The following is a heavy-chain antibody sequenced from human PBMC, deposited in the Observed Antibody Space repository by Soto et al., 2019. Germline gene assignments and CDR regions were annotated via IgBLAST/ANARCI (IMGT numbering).Heavy chain of an antibody. D-gene: IGHD3-22*01. CDR2: IYPGDSDT. J-gene: IGHJ3*02. Sequence: GESLKISCKGSGYSFTSYWIGWVRQMPGKGLEWMGIIYPGDSDTRYSPSFQGQVTISADKSISTAYLQWSSLKASDTAMYYCARRNYYDSSGYYLLADAFDIWGQGTMVTVSS. V-gene: IGHV5-51*01. CDR3: ARRNYYDSSGYYLLADAFDI. CDR1: GYSFTSYW.